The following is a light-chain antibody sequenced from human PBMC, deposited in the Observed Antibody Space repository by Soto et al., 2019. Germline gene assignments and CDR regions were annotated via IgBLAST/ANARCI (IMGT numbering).Light chain of an antibody. CDR1: QSVSSY. J-gene: IGKJ2*01. Sequence: EIVLTQSPATLSLSPGERATLSCRASQSVSSYFAWYQQKPGQAPRLLIYDASNRATGIPARFSGSGSGTDFTLTLSSLEPEDFAVYYCQQRRNWPPYTFGKGTKLDIK. CDR3: QQRRNWPPYT. CDR2: DAS. V-gene: IGKV3-11*01.